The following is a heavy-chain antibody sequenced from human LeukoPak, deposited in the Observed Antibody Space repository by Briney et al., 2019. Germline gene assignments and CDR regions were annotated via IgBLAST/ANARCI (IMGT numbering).Heavy chain of an antibody. CDR1: GGSISSYY. CDR3: ARGVPTLDYGGDDAFDI. CDR2: INHSGST. V-gene: IGHV4-34*01. J-gene: IGHJ3*02. D-gene: IGHD4/OR15-4a*01. Sequence: PSETLSLTCTVSGGSISSYYWSWIRQPAGKGLEWIGEINHSGSTNYNPSLKSRVTISVDTSKNQFSLKLSSVTAADTAVYYCARGVPTLDYGGDDAFDIWGQGTMVTVSS.